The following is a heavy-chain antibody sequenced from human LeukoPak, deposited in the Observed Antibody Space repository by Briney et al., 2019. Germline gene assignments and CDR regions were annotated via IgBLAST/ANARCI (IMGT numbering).Heavy chain of an antibody. D-gene: IGHD3-3*01. CDR3: TRGVFGVVNDAFDI. CDR1: GFTFSNAW. J-gene: IGHJ3*02. CDR2: IKSKTDGGTT. V-gene: IGHV3-15*01. Sequence: GGSLRLSXAASGFTFSNAWMSWVRQAPGKGLEWLGRIKSKTDGGTTDYAAPVKGRFTISRDDSKNTLYLQMNSLKTEDTAVYYCTRGVFGVVNDAFDIWGQGTMVTVSS.